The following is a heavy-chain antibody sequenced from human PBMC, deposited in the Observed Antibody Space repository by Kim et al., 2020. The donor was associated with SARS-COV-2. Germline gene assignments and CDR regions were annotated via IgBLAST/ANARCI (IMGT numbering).Heavy chain of an antibody. V-gene: IGHV3-11*06. D-gene: IGHD1-26*01. CDR1: GFTFSDYY. J-gene: IGHJ4*02. CDR3: ARDQHAGGWELPLGVFDY. Sequence: GGSLRLSCAASGFTFSDYYMSWIRQAPGKGLEWVSYISSSSSYTNYADSVKGRFTISRDNAKNSLYLQMNSLRAEDTAVYYCARDQHAGGWELPLGVFDYWGQGTLVTVSS. CDR2: ISSSSSYT.